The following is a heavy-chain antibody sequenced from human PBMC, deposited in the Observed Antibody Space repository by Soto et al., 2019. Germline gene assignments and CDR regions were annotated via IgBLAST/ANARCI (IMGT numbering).Heavy chain of an antibody. Sequence: QAQVVQSGAEVRKPGSSVKLSCKASEGTFNSYAIAWVRQAPGQGLEWMGGIIPYYNTLNYAQKFQDRVTITTDDSTNTVYMELSSLRSDDTAVYFCTSGASRWYPYCFDSWAQGTLVTVSS. CDR1: EGTFNSYA. J-gene: IGHJ4*02. V-gene: IGHV1-69*01. CDR2: IIPYYNTL. D-gene: IGHD6-13*01. CDR3: TSGASRWYPYCFDS.